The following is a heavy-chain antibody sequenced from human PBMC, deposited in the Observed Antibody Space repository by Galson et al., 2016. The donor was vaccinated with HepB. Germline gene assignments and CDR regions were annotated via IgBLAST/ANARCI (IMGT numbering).Heavy chain of an antibody. CDR1: GFIFDNHA. CDR3: TREMNYSFDH. J-gene: IGHJ4*02. Sequence: SLRLSCAASGFIFDNHAMSWVRQTPGKGLEWVAGIKQDGSVEHYVEFLRGRFTISRDNARNSLFLQMNSLRAEDTAVYYCTREMNYSFDHWGQGTLVTISS. V-gene: IGHV3-7*01. D-gene: IGHD1-7*01. CDR2: IKQDGSVE.